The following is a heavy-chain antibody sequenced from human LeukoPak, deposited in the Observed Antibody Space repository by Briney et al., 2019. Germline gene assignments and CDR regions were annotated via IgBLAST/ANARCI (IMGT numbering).Heavy chain of an antibody. V-gene: IGHV4-59*08. Sequence: SETLSLTCTVSGGSISSYYWRWIRQPPGKGLEWIGYIYYSGSTNYNPSLKSRVTISVDTSKNQFSLKLSSVTAADTAVYYCARQWDPTSYYGMDVWGQGTTVTVSS. CDR3: ARQWDPTSYYGMDV. D-gene: IGHD1-26*01. CDR1: GGSISSYY. J-gene: IGHJ6*02. CDR2: IYYSGST.